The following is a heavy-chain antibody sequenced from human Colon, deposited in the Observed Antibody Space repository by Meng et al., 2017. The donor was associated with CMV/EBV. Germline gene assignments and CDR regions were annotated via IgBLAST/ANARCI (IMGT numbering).Heavy chain of an antibody. J-gene: IGHJ5*02. V-gene: IGHV1-46*01. CDR3: ARQISVGSVDP. CDR2: ITPNGDST. D-gene: IGHD1-26*01. CDR1: GDTFSKLY. Sequence: QVQLVQSGAEVKKPGASVRVSCKASGDTFSKLYIHWVRQAPGQGLEWMGLITPNGDSTYYAQNFQGRVTMTSDTSTSTIYMDLNNLRSEDTAVYYCARQISVGSVDPWGQGTLVTFSS.